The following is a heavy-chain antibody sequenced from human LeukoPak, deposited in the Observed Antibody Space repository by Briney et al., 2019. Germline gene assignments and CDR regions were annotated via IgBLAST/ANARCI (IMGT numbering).Heavy chain of an antibody. CDR1: GFTFSSYS. Sequence: GGSLRLSCAASGFTFSSYSMNWVRQAPGKGLEWVSSISSSSSYIYYADSVKGRFTISRDNAKNSLYLQMNSLRAEDTAVYYCARDQSSYDLIDYWGQGTLVTVSS. D-gene: IGHD5-12*01. CDR2: ISSSSSYI. V-gene: IGHV3-21*04. J-gene: IGHJ4*02. CDR3: ARDQSSYDLIDY.